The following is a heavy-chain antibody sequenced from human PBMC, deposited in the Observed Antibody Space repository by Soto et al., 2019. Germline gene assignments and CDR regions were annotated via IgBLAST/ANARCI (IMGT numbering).Heavy chain of an antibody. V-gene: IGHV3-48*03. CDR3: AREYYDILTGYYDY. CDR2: ISSSSSTI. CDR1: GFTFSSYE. J-gene: IGHJ4*02. Sequence: PGGSLRLSCAASGFTFSSYEMNWVRQAPGKGLEWVSYISSSSSTIYYADSVKGRFTISRDNAKNSLYLQMNSLRAKDTAVYYCAREYYDILTGYYDYWGQGTLGTVSS. D-gene: IGHD3-9*01.